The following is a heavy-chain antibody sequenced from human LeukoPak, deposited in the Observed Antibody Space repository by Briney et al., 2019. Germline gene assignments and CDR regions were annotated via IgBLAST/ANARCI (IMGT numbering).Heavy chain of an antibody. V-gene: IGHV3-64D*09. CDR3: VKLVGYYYDSSGYLHDAFDI. CDR1: GFTFSSYA. CDR2: ISSNGGST. D-gene: IGHD3-22*01. J-gene: IGHJ3*02. Sequence: GGSLRLSCSASGFTFSSYAMHWGRQAPGKGLEYVSAISSNGGSTYYADSVKGRFTISRDNSKNTLYLQMSSLRAEDTAVYYCVKLVGYYYDSSGYLHDAFDIWGQGTMVTVSS.